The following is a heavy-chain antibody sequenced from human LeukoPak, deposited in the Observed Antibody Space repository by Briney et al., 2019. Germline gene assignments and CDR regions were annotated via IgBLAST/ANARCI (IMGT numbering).Heavy chain of an antibody. CDR1: GYTFTGYY. CDR2: INPNSGGT. J-gene: IGHJ4*02. V-gene: IGHV1-2*02. CDR3: ARVFPNYDILTGSFDY. Sequence: ASVKVSCKASGYTFTGYYMHWVRRAPGQGLEWMGWINPNSGGTNYAQKFQGRVTMTRDTSISTAYMELSRLRSDDTAVYYCARVFPNYDILTGSFDYWGQGTLVTVSS. D-gene: IGHD3-9*01.